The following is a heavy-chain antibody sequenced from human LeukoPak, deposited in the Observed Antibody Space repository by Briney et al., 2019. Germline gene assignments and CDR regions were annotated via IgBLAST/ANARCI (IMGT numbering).Heavy chain of an antibody. CDR2: IYYSGST. CDR1: GGSISSGDYY. CDR3: ASLVVPAAVYYYYYMDV. J-gene: IGHJ6*03. D-gene: IGHD2-2*01. Sequence: MSSETLSLTCTVSGGSISSGDYYWSWIRQPPGKGLEWIGYIYYSGSTYYNPSLKSRVTISVDTSKNQFSLKLSSVTAADTAVYYCASLVVPAAVYYYYYMDVWGKGTTVTVSS. V-gene: IGHV4-30-4*08.